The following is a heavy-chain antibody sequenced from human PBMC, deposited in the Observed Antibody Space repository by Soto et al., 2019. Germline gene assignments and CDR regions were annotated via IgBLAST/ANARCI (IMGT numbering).Heavy chain of an antibody. Sequence: SETLSLTCAVYGGSFSGYYWSWIRQPPGKGLEWIGEINHSGSTNYNPSLKSRVTISVDTSKNQFSLKLSSVTAADTAVYYCARGTSLQNPSQHDYWGQGTLVTVSS. CDR3: ARGTSLQNPSQHDY. D-gene: IGHD2-2*01. CDR2: INHSGST. V-gene: IGHV4-34*01. J-gene: IGHJ4*02. CDR1: GGSFSGYY.